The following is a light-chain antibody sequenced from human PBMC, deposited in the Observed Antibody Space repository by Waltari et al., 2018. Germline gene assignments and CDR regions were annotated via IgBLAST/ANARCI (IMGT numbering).Light chain of an antibody. CDR3: AAWDDSLNAWI. CDR2: RMD. V-gene: IGLV1-44*01. J-gene: IGLJ3*02. Sequence: QSLLTQPPSISGAPGQRVTISCSGGTSNIGRNSVNWYEQVPGTAPTLLIFRMDQRPSGVSDRFAGSKSGTSASLTITGLLSADETDYICAAWDDSLNAWIFGGGTRLTVL. CDR1: TSNIGRNS.